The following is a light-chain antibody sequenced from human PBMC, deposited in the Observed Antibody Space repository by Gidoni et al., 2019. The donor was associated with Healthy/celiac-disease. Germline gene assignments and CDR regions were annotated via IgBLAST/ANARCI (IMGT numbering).Light chain of an antibody. CDR2: HDS. V-gene: IGLV3-1*01. CDR3: QACDSSTVV. J-gene: IGLJ2*01. Sequence: SYELTQPPSVSVSPGQTASITCSGDKVGEKYAYWYQQKPGQSPVLFFYHDSQRSAGFPGLFSASNSGTTATLTIGGTQAMDEADYYRQACDSSTVVFGGGTKLTVL. CDR1: KVGEKY.